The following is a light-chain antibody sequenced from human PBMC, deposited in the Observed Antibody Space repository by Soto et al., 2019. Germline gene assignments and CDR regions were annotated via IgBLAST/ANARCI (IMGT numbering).Light chain of an antibody. J-gene: IGKJ4*01. V-gene: IGKV1-5*01. CDR2: HAS. CDR1: QPISTW. Sequence: DIQMTLSPSTLSASVGYRVTITCRASQPISTWLAWYQQRPGKAPNLLIYHASSLESGVPSRFSGSGFGTDFNLTISSLQAEDFASYYCQQLRSYPSTFGGGTKVDIK. CDR3: QQLRSYPST.